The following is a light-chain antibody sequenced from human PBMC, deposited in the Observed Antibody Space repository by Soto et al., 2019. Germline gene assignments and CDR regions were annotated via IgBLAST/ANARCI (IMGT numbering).Light chain of an antibody. CDR2: GAS. V-gene: IGKV3-11*01. Sequence: IVVTQSPATLSLSPGERATLSCRASQSVSSYLAWYQQKPGQAPRLLIDGASNRATGIPARFSGSGSGTDFTLTISSLEPEDFAVYFCQQRSSLPHTFGGGTKVDI. J-gene: IGKJ4*02. CDR1: QSVSSY. CDR3: QQRSSLPHT.